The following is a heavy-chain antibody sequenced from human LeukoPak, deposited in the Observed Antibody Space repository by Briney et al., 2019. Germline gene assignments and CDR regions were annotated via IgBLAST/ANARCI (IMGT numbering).Heavy chain of an antibody. CDR3: AKEGGHSGWFDP. CDR1: GASISSYY. J-gene: IGHJ5*02. D-gene: IGHD4-23*01. Sequence: PSETLSLTCTVSGASISSYYWNWIRQPPGKGLEWIGYIYYRENTNYNPSLKSRVTISLDTSKNQFSLKVSSVTAADTAVYYCAKEGGHSGWFDPWGQGTLVTVSS. CDR2: IYYRENT. V-gene: IGHV4-59*01.